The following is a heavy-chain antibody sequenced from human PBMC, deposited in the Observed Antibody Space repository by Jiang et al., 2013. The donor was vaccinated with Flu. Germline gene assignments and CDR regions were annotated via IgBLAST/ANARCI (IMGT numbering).Heavy chain of an antibody. V-gene: IGHV1-46*03. CDR1: GYTFTSYY. D-gene: IGHD1-26*01. CDR2: INPSGGST. CDR3: ARTDTLHSGSYYLYYYYGMDV. J-gene: IGHJ6*02. Sequence: EVKKPGASVKVSCKASGYTFTSYYMHWVRQAPGQGLEWMGIINPSGGSTSYAQKFQGRVTMTRDTSTSTVYMELSSLRSEDTAVYYCARTDTLHSGSYYLYYYYGMDVWGQGTTVTVSS.